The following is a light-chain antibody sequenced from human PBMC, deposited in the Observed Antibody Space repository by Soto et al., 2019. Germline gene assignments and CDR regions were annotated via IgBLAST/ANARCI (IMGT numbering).Light chain of an antibody. CDR2: ASS. J-gene: IGKJ1*01. Sequence: DVQMTQSPSSLSASVCDRVTITCRTSQSISIYLNWYQQIPGKAPKLLIYASSNLHTGVPSRFSGSASGTDFTLTISSLQPEDSATYYCQQTYSNPRTFGQGTKVDI. V-gene: IGKV1-39*01. CDR1: QSISIY. CDR3: QQTYSNPRT.